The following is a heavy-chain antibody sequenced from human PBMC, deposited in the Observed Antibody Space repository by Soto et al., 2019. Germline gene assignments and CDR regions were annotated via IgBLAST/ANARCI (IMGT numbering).Heavy chain of an antibody. J-gene: IGHJ4*02. Sequence: EVQLVESGGGLVQPGGSLRLSCAASGFTVSSNYMSWVRQAPGKGLEWVSVIYSGGSTYYADSVKGRFTISRHNSKNTLYLQMNSLRAEDTAVYYCAREGWSSGLMGFFDYWGQGTLVTVSS. D-gene: IGHD6-19*01. CDR1: GFTVSSNY. CDR3: AREGWSSGLMGFFDY. V-gene: IGHV3-53*04. CDR2: IYSGGST.